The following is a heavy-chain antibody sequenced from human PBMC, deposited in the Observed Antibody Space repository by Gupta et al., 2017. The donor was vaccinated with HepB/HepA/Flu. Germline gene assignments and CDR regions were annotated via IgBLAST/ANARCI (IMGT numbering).Heavy chain of an antibody. J-gene: IGHJ4*02. V-gene: IGHV3-23*01. CDR1: RLPFSTYA. Sequence: EVQLLESGGGLVQPGGSLRLSCAASRLPFSTYAMNWVRQAPGKGLEWVSGITASGGSTYYADSVKGRFTISRDTSKNMLFLEMNSLRAEDTATYYCAKDENWGTDYWGQGTLVTVSS. D-gene: IGHD7-27*01. CDR2: ITASGGST. CDR3: AKDENWGTDY.